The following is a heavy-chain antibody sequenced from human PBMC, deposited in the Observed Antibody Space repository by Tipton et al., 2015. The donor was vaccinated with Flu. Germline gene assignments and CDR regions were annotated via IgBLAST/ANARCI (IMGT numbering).Heavy chain of an antibody. CDR1: GFTVSSNY. V-gene: IGHV3-53*01. D-gene: IGHD2-2*01. J-gene: IGHJ4*02. CDR2: IYSGGST. Sequence: SLRLSCVVSGFTVSSNYMTRVRQAPGKGLEWVSVIYSGGSTNYADSVKGRFTISRDNSKNTLYLQMNSLRAEDTAVYYCARGRGYCVTTTCLLPFDFWGQGTLVTVSS. CDR3: ARGRGYCVTTTCLLPFDF.